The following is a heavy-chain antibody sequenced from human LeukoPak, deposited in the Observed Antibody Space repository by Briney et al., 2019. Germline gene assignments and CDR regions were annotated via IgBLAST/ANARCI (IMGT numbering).Heavy chain of an antibody. CDR2: IRGKAYGGTT. J-gene: IGHJ4*02. V-gene: IGHV3-49*04. D-gene: IGHD5-24*01. CDR3: SRGFMGMATIIDY. CDR1: GFTFGDYA. Sequence: QPGRSLMLSCPTSGFTFGDYAMSWVRQAPGKGLEWVGFIRGKAYGGTTEYAASVKGRFTISRDESKSIAYLQMNSLQAEDTGVYYCSRGFMGMATIIDYWGQGTLVTVSS.